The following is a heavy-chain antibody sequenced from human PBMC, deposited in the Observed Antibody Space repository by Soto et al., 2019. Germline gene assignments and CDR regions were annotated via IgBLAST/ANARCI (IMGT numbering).Heavy chain of an antibody. CDR2: IIPIFGTA. Sequence: AVKVSCKASGGTFSSYAISWVRQAPGQGLEWMGGIIPIFGTANYAQKFQGRVTITADESTSTAYMELSSLRSEDTAVYYCARVRIVISGNSGYYYYGMDVWGQGTTVTVYS. CDR3: ARVRIVISGNSGYYYYGMDV. D-gene: IGHD2-21*01. J-gene: IGHJ6*02. V-gene: IGHV1-69*13. CDR1: GGTFSSYA.